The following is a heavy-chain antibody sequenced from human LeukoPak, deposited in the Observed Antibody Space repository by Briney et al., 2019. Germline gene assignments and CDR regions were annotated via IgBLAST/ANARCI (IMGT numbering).Heavy chain of an antibody. CDR1: GFTVSSNY. V-gene: IGHV3-66*01. Sequence: GGSLRLSCAASGFTVSSNYMSWVRQAPGKGLEWVSVIYSGGSTYYADSVKGRFTISRDNSKNTLYLQMNSLRAEDTAVYYCLKATELPRDYWGQGTLVTVSS. J-gene: IGHJ4*02. CDR3: LKATELPRDY. CDR2: IYSGGST. D-gene: IGHD1-26*01.